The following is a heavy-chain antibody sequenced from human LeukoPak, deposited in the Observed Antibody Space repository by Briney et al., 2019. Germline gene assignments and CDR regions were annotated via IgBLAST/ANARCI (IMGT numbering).Heavy chain of an antibody. J-gene: IGHJ4*02. V-gene: IGHV3-43*02. CDR2: ISGDGGST. Sequence: GGSLRLSCAASGFTFDEYAMHWVRQAPGRGLEWVSLISGDGGSTYYADSVKGRFTISRDNSKNSLYLQMNSLRTEDTALYYCAKDGRVYSGYAHFDYWGQGTLVTVSS. D-gene: IGHD5-12*01. CDR1: GFTFDEYA. CDR3: AKDGRVYSGYAHFDY.